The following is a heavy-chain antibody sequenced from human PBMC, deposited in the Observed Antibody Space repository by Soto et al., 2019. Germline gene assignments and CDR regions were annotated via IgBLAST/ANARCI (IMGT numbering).Heavy chain of an antibody. CDR3: ARGDYYDRRFDS. CDR1: GFTFSTSW. CDR2: IKEDGSEK. Sequence: EVKLLESGGGLVQPGGSLRLSCAASGFTFSTSWMNWVRQAPGKGLEWVADIKEDGSEKYYVDSLKGRFTISRDNAKNSLYLQMNSLRAEDTAVYYCARGDYYDRRFDSWGQGTLVTVSS. J-gene: IGHJ4*02. V-gene: IGHV3-7*03. D-gene: IGHD3-22*01.